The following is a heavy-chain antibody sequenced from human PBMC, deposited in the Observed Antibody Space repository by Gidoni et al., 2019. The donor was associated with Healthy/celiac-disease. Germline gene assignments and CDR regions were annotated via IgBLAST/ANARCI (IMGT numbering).Heavy chain of an antibody. CDR1: GFTFSSYA. D-gene: IGHD4-17*01. J-gene: IGHJ4*02. CDR2: ISGSGVST. V-gene: IGHV3-23*01. Sequence: EVQLLESGGGLVQPGGSLRLSCTASGFTFSSYAMSLVRQAPGNGLEWVSSISGSGVSTYSAYSVTGRFTISRYNSKNTLYLQMNSLRAEDTAVYYCAKTLMTTVTTPFDYWGQVTLVTFSS. CDR3: AKTLMTTVTTPFDY.